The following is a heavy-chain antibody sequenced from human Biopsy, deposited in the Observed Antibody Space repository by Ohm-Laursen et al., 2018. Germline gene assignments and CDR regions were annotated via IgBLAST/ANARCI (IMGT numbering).Heavy chain of an antibody. CDR3: ANHGIGWKGDDALHI. Sequence: TLSLTCTVSGGSISGSSWSWIRQAPGRGLEWVGYISYSGSTRNNPSLKSRITISVDTSKNQISRKGSSVTAADTAVYYCANHGIGWKGDDALHIWGQGTMVTVSS. J-gene: IGHJ3*02. CDR1: GGSISGSS. CDR2: ISYSGST. V-gene: IGHV4-59*12. D-gene: IGHD6-19*01.